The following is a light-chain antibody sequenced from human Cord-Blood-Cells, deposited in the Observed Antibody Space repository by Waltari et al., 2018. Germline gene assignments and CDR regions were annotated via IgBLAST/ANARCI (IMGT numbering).Light chain of an antibody. V-gene: IGLV2-11*01. J-gene: IGLJ2*01. CDR2: EVS. CDR1: SSAVGGYHY. Sequence: STLTQPCSVSASPRQFITISRTGTSSAVGGYHYVSWYQQPTGKAPKLMIYEVSKRPSGVPDRFSGSKSGNTASLTISVLQAEDEADYYCSSYPGSYSLVFGGGTKLTVL. CDR3: SSYPGSYSLV.